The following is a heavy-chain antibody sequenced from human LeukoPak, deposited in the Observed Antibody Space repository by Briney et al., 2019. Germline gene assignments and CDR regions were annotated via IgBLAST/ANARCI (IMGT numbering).Heavy chain of an antibody. V-gene: IGHV4-39*07. D-gene: IGHD3-3*01. CDR1: GGSISSSTDS. J-gene: IGHJ6*03. CDR3: ARAPLSSAYLHYYSMDV. CDR2: IYYSGRS. Sequence: PSETLSLTCTVSGGSISSSTDSWGWLRQPPGKGLEWIGSIYYSGRSYYKVSLKSRVTISVDTSNNQFSLMLSSVTAADTALYYCARAPLSSAYLHYYSMDVWGKGTAVTISS.